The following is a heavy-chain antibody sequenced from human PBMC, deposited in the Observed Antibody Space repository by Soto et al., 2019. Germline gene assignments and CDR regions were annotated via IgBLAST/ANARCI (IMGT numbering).Heavy chain of an antibody. V-gene: IGHV1-18*01. CDR1: AYT. CDR2: ISAYNGNT. CDR3: ARQNDRRIYYYYAMDV. J-gene: IGHJ6*04. Sequence: QVQLVQSGAEVKKPGASVKVSCKASAYTFSWVRQAPGQGLEWMGWISAYNGNTKYEQKFQGRVTMTTDTSTSTASIELRSLRSDDTAVYYGARQNDRRIYYYYAMDVWGKRTTVTVSS. D-gene: IGHD2-15*01.